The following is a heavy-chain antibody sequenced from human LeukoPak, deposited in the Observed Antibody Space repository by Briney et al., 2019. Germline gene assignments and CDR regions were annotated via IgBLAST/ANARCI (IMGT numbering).Heavy chain of an antibody. V-gene: IGHV3-21*01. CDR1: GFTFSSYS. CDR2: ISSSSSYI. D-gene: IGHD1-26*01. CDR3: ARAGWELTYFDY. J-gene: IGHJ4*02. Sequence: PGGSLRLSCAASGFTFSSYSMNWVRQAPGKGLEWVSYISSSSSYIYYADSVRGRFTISRDNAKNSPYLQMNSLRAEDTAVYYCARAGWELTYFDYWGQGTLVTVSS.